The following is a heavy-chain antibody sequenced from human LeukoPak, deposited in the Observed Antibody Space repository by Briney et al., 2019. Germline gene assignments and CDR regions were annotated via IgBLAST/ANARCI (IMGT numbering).Heavy chain of an antibody. V-gene: IGHV3-21*01. CDR3: ARDRGYSYGTIDY. D-gene: IGHD5-18*01. CDR2: ISSSSSYI. J-gene: IGHJ4*02. Sequence: PGGSLRLSCAASGFTFSSYSMSWVRQAPGKGLEWVSSISSSSSYIYYADSVKGRFTISRDNAKNSLYLQMNGLRAEDTAVYYCARDRGYSYGTIDYWGQGTLVTVSS. CDR1: GFTFSSYS.